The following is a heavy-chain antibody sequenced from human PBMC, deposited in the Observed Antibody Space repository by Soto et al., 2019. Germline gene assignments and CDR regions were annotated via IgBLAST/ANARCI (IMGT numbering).Heavy chain of an antibody. V-gene: IGHV1-69*01. J-gene: IGHJ4*02. CDR2: TIPRIATS. CDR1: GGTFSSYT. CDR3: ATTYDFWGGRPYFDS. Sequence: QVQLVQSGSEVKKPGSSVKVSCKASGGTFSSYTFSWGRQAPGQGLEWMGGTIPRIATSNHAQKFQGRVTITADESTSTAYMELSSLTSEDTAVYYRATTYDFWGGRPYFDSWGQGTLVTVSS. D-gene: IGHD3-3*01.